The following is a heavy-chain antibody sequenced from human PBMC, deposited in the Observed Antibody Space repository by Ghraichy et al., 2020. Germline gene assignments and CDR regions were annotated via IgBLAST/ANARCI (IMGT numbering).Heavy chain of an antibody. Sequence: SETLSLTCTVSGSSISNANYYWGWIRQPPGKGLEWIGSISYSGNTYYNPSLKSRVTISVDTSKNQFSLKLSSETAEDKAVYFCARHVDLYSSGWSGPHYFDYWGQGTLVTVSS. J-gene: IGHJ4*02. CDR3: ARHVDLYSSGWSGPHYFDY. V-gene: IGHV4-39*01. D-gene: IGHD6-19*01. CDR2: ISYSGNT. CDR1: GSSISNANYY.